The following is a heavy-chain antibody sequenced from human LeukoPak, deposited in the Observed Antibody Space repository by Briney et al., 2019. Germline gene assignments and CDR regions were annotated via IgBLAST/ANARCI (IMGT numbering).Heavy chain of an antibody. CDR2: IIPIFGTA. J-gene: IGHJ6*03. CDR3: ARAMAVAGPFYYYYYMDV. D-gene: IGHD6-19*01. Sequence: GASVKVSCKASGYTFTSYDINWVRQATGQGLEWMGGIIPIFGTANYAQKFQGRVTITADKSTSTAYMELSSQRSEDTAVYYCARAMAVAGPFYYYYYMDVWGKGTTVTVSS. V-gene: IGHV1-69*06. CDR1: GYTFTSYD.